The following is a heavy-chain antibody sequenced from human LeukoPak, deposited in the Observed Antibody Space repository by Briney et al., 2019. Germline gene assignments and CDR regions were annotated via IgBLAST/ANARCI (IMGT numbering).Heavy chain of an antibody. V-gene: IGHV4-39*01. CDR1: GGSISSNSWRTYS. CDR3: ARVPPKPGLYGGKGADFGEDY. Sequence: SETLSLTCTVSGGSISSNSWRTYSWSWIRQPPGKGLEWIGSIYYSGSTYYNPSLKSRVTISVDTSKNQFSLKLSSVTAADTAVYYCARVPPKPGLYGGKGADFGEDYWGQGTLVTVSS. CDR2: IYYSGST. J-gene: IGHJ4*02. D-gene: IGHD4-23*01.